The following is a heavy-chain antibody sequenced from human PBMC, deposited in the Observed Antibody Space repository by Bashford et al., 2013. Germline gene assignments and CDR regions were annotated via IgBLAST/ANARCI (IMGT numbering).Heavy chain of an antibody. Sequence: VASVKVSCKASGYIFTNYGISWVRQAPGQGLEWMGWISAYNGNTNYAQQLQGRVTMTTDTSTYTAYMDLSSLRSDDTAVYYCALVRLPGYDALDFWGQGTAVTVSS. CDR1: GYIFTNYG. V-gene: IGHV1-18*01. CDR3: ALVRLPGYDALDF. J-gene: IGHJ3*01. CDR2: ISAYNGNT. D-gene: IGHD2-21*02.